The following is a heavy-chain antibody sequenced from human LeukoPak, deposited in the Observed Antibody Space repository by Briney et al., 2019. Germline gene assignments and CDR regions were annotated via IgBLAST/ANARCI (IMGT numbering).Heavy chain of an antibody. D-gene: IGHD5-18*01. CDR2: VYQSGTT. CDR3: ARIFIRNGYSSYFDC. CDR1: GFSISSGHY. J-gene: IGHJ4*02. V-gene: IGHV4-38-2*02. Sequence: PSETLSLTCTVSGFSISSGHYWGWVRQPPGAGLEWIGSVYQSGTTYYNPSLKSRVTTSVDMSKNQFFLRLRPVTAADTAVYYCARIFIRNGYSSYFDCWGQGTLVTVSS.